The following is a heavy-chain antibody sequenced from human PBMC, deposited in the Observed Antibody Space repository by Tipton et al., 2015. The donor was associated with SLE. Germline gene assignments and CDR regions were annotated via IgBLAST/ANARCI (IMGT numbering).Heavy chain of an antibody. CDR3: ARHTLDAFDI. J-gene: IGHJ3*02. Sequence: TLSLTCTVSGYSISSGYYWSWIRQPPGKGLEWIGEINHSGSTNYNPSLKSRVTISVDTSKNQFSLKLSSVTAADTAVYYCARHTLDAFDIWGQGTMVTVSS. CDR2: INHSGST. D-gene: IGHD2-15*01. V-gene: IGHV4-38-2*02. CDR1: GYSISSGYY.